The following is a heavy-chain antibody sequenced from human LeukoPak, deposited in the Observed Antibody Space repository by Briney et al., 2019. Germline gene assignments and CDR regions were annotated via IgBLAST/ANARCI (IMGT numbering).Heavy chain of an antibody. CDR2: INPNSGGT. J-gene: IGHJ4*02. CDR1: GYTFTGYY. V-gene: IGHV1-2*02. CDR3: ARDKALYYFDY. Sequence: ASVKVSRKASGYTFTGYYMHWVRQGPGQGLEWVGWINPNSGGTNYAQKFQGRVTMTRDTSISTAYMELSRLRSDDTAVYYCARDKALYYFDYWGQGTLVTVSS.